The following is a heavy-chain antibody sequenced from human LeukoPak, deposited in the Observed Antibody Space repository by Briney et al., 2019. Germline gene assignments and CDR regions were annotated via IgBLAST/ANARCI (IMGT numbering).Heavy chain of an antibody. CDR3: ARDLWSGRAAAAYYMDV. CDR1: GGSISSDTYY. D-gene: IGHD6-13*01. V-gene: IGHV4-39*07. J-gene: IGHJ6*03. CDR2: KYYSGST. Sequence: PSETLSLTCTVSGGSISSDTYYWGWIRQPPGKGLEWIGSKYYSGSTYYNPSLKSRVTISVDTSKNQFSLKLSSVTAADTAVYYCARDLWSGRAAAAYYMDVWGKGTTVTVSS.